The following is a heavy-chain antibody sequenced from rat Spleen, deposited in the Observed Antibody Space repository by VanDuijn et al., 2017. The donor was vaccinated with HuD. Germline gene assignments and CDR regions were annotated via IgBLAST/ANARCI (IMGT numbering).Heavy chain of an antibody. CDR2: ISPSGGST. D-gene: IGHD1-12*03. CDR3: TAHGSLISRFAY. Sequence: EVQLVESGGGLVQPGRSLKLSCAASGFTFSNYDMAWVRQAPTKGLEWVATISPSGGSTYYRDSVEGRFTISRDNAESTLYLQMDSLRSEDTATYYCTAHGSLISRFAYWGQGTLVTVSS. V-gene: IGHV5-27*01. CDR1: GFTFSNYD. J-gene: IGHJ3*01.